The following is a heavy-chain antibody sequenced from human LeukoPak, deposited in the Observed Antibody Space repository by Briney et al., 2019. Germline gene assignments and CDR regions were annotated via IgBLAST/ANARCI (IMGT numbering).Heavy chain of an antibody. Sequence: SETLSLTCVVSGASVSGYCWGWIRQPPGRGLEWIGYVYYSGSTNYNPSFKRRITISVDTSRNQFSLQLSSVTAADTAVYYCARIHRYCSGGACYVLDDWGQGTLVAVSS. V-gene: IGHV4-59*02. CDR2: VYYSGST. CDR3: ARIHRYCSGGACYVLDD. D-gene: IGHD2-15*01. CDR1: GASVSGYC. J-gene: IGHJ4*02.